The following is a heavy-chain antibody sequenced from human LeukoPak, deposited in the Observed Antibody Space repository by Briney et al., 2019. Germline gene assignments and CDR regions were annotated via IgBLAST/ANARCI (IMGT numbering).Heavy chain of an antibody. CDR1: VYTSTSDG. Sequence: GGSVNVSCKASVYTSTSDGINWVRQATGEGLEWRGWINPNMGNTGNAQKFQGRVNMTRNTSISTAYMELSSLSSEDTAVYYCARGRRSWSYYYYYYMDVWGKGTTVTVSS. J-gene: IGHJ6*03. V-gene: IGHV1-8*01. CDR3: ARGRRSWSYYYYYYMDV. CDR2: INPNMGNT. D-gene: IGHD6-13*01.